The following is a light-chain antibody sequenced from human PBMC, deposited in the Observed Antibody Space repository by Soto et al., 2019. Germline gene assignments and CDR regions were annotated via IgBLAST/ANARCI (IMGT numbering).Light chain of an antibody. CDR2: DVS. CDR1: SSDVGGYNY. J-gene: IGLJ1*01. Sequence: QSELTQPASVSRSPRQWITISCTGTSSDVGGYNYVSWYQQHPGKAPKLMIYDVSNRPSGVSNRFSGSKSGNTASLTISGLQAEDEADYYCSSYTSSSTLEVFGTGTKVTVL. V-gene: IGLV2-14*01. CDR3: SSYTSSSTLEV.